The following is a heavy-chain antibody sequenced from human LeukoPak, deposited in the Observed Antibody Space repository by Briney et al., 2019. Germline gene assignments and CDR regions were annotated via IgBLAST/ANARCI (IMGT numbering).Heavy chain of an antibody. CDR1: GGSISSSSYY. CDR2: IYYSGST. D-gene: IGHD6-19*01. Sequence: KPSETLSLTCTVSGGSISSSSYYWGWIRQPPGKGLEWIGSIYYSGSTYYNPSLKSRVTISVDTSKNQFSLKLSSVTAADTAVYYCARGEQWLVHGDYYYAMDVWGQGTTVTVSS. CDR3: ARGEQWLVHGDYYYAMDV. V-gene: IGHV4-39*07. J-gene: IGHJ6*02.